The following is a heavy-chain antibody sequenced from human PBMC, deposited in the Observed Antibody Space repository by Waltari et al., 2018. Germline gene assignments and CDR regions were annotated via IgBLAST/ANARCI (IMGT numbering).Heavy chain of an antibody. CDR2: MNPNSGNT. D-gene: IGHD2-21*02. Sequence: QVQLVQSGAEVKKPGASVKVSCQASGYTFTSSAINCVRPATGQGLEWMGWMNPNSGNTGYAQKFQGRVTMTRNTSISTAYMELSSLRSEDTAVYYCARGRVVTATLLWFDPWGQGTLVTVSS. J-gene: IGHJ5*02. CDR1: GYTFTSSA. V-gene: IGHV1-8*01. CDR3: ARGRVVTATLLWFDP.